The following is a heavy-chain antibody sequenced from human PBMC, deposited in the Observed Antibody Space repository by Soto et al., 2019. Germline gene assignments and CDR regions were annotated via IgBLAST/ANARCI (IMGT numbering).Heavy chain of an antibody. CDR3: ARAPPYCSSTSCYRYYYYYGMDV. J-gene: IGHJ6*02. D-gene: IGHD2-2*01. CDR1: GYTFTSYA. CDR2: INAGNGNT. Sequence: QVQLVQSGAEVKKPGASVKVSCTASGYTFTSYAMHWVRQAPGQRLEWMGWINAGNGNTKYSQKFQGRVTITRDTSASTAYMELSSLRSEDTAVYYCARAPPYCSSTSCYRYYYYYGMDVWGQGTTVTVSS. V-gene: IGHV1-3*01.